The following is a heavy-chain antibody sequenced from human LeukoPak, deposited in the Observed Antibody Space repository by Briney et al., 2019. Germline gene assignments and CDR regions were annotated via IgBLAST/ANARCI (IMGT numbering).Heavy chain of an antibody. Sequence: SETLSLTCTVSGGSISSYYWSWIRQPPGKGLEWIGYIYYSGSTNYNPSLKSRVTISVDTSKNQFSLKLSSVTAADTAVYYCASSLIEYYYYGMDVWGQGTTVTVSS. CDR3: ASSLIEYYYYGMDV. V-gene: IGHV4-59*08. CDR2: IYYSGST. J-gene: IGHJ6*02. CDR1: GGSISSYY.